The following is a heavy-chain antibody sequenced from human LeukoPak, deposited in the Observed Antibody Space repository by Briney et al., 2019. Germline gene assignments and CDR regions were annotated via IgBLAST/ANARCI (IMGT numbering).Heavy chain of an antibody. CDR3: ARMVIRAYCSGGGCYEHAFDI. J-gene: IGHJ3*02. CDR1: GGSISTYY. D-gene: IGHD2-15*01. V-gene: IGHV4-59*08. CDR2: IYYSGST. Sequence: SETLSLTCTVSGGSISTYYWSWIRQPPGKGLEWIGYIYYSGSTNYNPSLKSRVTISLDTSKIQFSLKLNSVTAADTAVYYCARMVIRAYCSGGGCYEHAFDIWGQGTVVTVSS.